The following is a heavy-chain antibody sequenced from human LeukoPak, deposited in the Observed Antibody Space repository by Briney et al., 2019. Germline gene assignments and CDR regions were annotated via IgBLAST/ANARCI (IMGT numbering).Heavy chain of an antibody. CDR1: GGSISSGSHY. Sequence: SQTLSLTCTVSGGSISSGSHYWTWIRQPAGKGLEYIGRVYSSGSTDSNPSLRSRLTMSVDTSKNQLSLKLTSVTAADTAAYYCARLGRFGALLPYYYYMDVWGKGTTVTVSS. D-gene: IGHD3-10*01. V-gene: IGHV4-61*02. J-gene: IGHJ6*03. CDR3: ARLGRFGALLPYYYYMDV. CDR2: VYSSGST.